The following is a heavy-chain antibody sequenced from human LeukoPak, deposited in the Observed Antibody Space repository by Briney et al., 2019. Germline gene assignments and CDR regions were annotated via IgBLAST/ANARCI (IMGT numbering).Heavy chain of an antibody. J-gene: IGHJ4*02. D-gene: IGHD2-2*01. Sequence: GASVTVSCKASGYTFTSYYMHWVRQAPGQGLEWMGIISPSGGSTSYAQKFQGRVTMTSDTSTSTVYMELSSLRSEDTAVYYCARDRLPATAGYWGQGTLVTVSS. CDR2: ISPSGGST. CDR1: GYTFTSYY. V-gene: IGHV1-46*01. CDR3: ARDRLPATAGY.